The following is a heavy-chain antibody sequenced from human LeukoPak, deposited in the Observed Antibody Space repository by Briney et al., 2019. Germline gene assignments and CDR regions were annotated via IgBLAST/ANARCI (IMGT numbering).Heavy chain of an antibody. CDR3: ARINRYGDQPFDY. CDR2: INHSGST. Sequence: SETLSLTCAVYGGSFSGYYWSWIRQPPGKGLEWIGEINHSGSTNYNPSLKSRVTISVDTSKNQFSLKLSSVTAADTAVYYCARINRYGDQPFDYWGQGTLVTVSP. CDR1: GGSFSGYY. J-gene: IGHJ4*02. D-gene: IGHD1-1*01. V-gene: IGHV4-34*01.